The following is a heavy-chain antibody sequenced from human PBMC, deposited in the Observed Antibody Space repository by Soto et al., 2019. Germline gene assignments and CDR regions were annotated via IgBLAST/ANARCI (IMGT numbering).Heavy chain of an antibody. J-gene: IGHJ4*02. CDR2: IYYSGST. D-gene: IGHD3-9*01. CDR3: ARVPPDYDISAFPYY. CDR1: GGSISSYY. V-gene: IGHV4-59*12. Sequence: SETLSLTCTVSGGSISSYYWSWIRQPPGKGLEWIGYIYYSGSTNYNPSLKSRVTISVDTSKNQFSLKLSSVTAADTAVYYCARVPPDYDISAFPYYWGQGTLVTVSS.